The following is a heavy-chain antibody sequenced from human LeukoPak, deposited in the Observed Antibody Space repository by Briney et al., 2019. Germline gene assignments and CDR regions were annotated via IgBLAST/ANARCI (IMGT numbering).Heavy chain of an antibody. CDR2: ISYDGSNK. D-gene: IGHD1-26*01. CDR3: ARDSSGSYYPHNYYMDV. J-gene: IGHJ6*03. Sequence: SGGSLRLSCAASGFTFSSYAMHWVRQAPGKGLEWVAVISYDGSNKYYADSVKGRFTISRDNSKNTLYLQMNSLRAEDTAVYYCARDSSGSYYPHNYYMDVWGKGTTVTVSS. V-gene: IGHV3-30*04. CDR1: GFTFSSYA.